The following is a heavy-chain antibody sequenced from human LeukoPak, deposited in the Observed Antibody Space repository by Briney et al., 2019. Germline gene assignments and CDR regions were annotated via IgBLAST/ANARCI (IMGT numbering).Heavy chain of an antibody. Sequence: PGGSLRLSCAASGFTFDDYAMHWVRQAPGKGLEWVSLISGDGGSTYYADSVKGRFTISRDNSKNSLYLQMNSLRTEDTALYYCAKDINAYEAAADPWYYYYGMDVWGQGTTVTVSS. J-gene: IGHJ6*02. CDR3: AKDINAYEAAADPWYYYYGMDV. V-gene: IGHV3-43*02. CDR2: ISGDGGST. D-gene: IGHD6-13*01. CDR1: GFTFDDYA.